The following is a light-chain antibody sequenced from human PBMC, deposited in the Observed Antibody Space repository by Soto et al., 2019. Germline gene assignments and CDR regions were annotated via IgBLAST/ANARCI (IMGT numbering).Light chain of an antibody. CDR3: ASITRSSTSV. V-gene: IGLV2-14*01. J-gene: IGLJ1*01. Sequence: QSVLSQPASVSGSPGQSITISCTGTSSDVGGYEYVSWYQHQPDKAPKLIIYDVTNRPSGVPTRFSGSKSGNTASLTISGIQTEDEADYYCASITRSSTSVFGTGTKVTVL. CDR1: SSDVGGYEY. CDR2: DVT.